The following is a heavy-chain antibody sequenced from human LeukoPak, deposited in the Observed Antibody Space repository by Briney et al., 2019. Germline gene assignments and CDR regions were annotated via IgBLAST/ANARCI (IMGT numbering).Heavy chain of an antibody. J-gene: IGHJ4*02. V-gene: IGHV3-74*01. D-gene: IGHD3-22*01. CDR3: ARDGHSSGYLAFDY. CDR2: INSDGSST. CDR1: GFTFSSYW. Sequence: PGGSLRLSCAASGFTFSSYWMHWVRQAPGKGLVWVSRINSDGSSTTYADSVKGRFTVSRDNAKNTLYLQMNSLRDEDTAVYYCARDGHSSGYLAFDYWGQGTLVTVSS.